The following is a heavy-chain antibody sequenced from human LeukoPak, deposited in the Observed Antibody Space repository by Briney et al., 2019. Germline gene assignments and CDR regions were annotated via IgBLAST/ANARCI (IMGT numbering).Heavy chain of an antibody. CDR1: GITLSNYG. CDR2: ISDSGGST. CDR3: AKRGVVIRVILVGFHKEAYYFES. J-gene: IGHJ4*02. D-gene: IGHD3/OR15-3a*01. V-gene: IGHV3-23*01. Sequence: GGSLRLSCAVSGITLSNYGMSWVRQAQGKGLEWVAGISDSGGSTKYADSVKGRFTIARDNRKNTLYLQMNSLRAEDTAVYFCAKRGVVIRVILVGFHKEAYYFESWGQGALVTVSS.